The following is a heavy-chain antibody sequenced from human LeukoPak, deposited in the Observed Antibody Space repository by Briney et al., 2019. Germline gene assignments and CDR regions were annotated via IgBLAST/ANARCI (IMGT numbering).Heavy chain of an antibody. V-gene: IGHV3-30*02. CDR2: IRYDGSNK. CDR1: GFTFSSYG. Sequence: PGGSLRLSCAASGFTFSSYGMHWVRQAPGKGLEWVAFIRYDGSNKYYADSVKGRFTISRDNSKNTLYLQMNSLRAEDTAVYYCAKDRNYRGVAVAGNAFDIWGQGAMVTVSS. CDR3: AKDRNYRGVAVAGNAFDI. J-gene: IGHJ3*02. D-gene: IGHD6-19*01.